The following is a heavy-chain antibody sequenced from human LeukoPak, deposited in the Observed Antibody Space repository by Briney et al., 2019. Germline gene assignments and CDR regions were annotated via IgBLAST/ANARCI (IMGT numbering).Heavy chain of an antibody. D-gene: IGHD3-10*01. J-gene: IGHJ3*02. CDR3: AKSNYFDAFDM. Sequence: GGSLRLSCAASGFTFSSYWMSWVRQAPGKGLEWVANIKQDGSEKYYVDSVKGRYTISRDNAKNSLYLQMNNLRAEDTAVYFCAKSNYFDAFDMWGQGTMVSVSS. CDR1: GFTFSSYW. CDR2: IKQDGSEK. V-gene: IGHV3-7*01.